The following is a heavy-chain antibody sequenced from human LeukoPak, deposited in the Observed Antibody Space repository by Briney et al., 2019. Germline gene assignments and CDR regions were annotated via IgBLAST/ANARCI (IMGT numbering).Heavy chain of an antibody. CDR1: RFTFDDYI. D-gene: IGHD3-22*01. J-gene: IGHJ3*02. CDR3: AKARGLIGGAFDI. CDR2: ISWDGETT. Sequence: GGSLRLSCAASRFTFDDYIMHWVRQAPGKGLEWVSLISWDGETTYYADSVKGRFTTSRDNSKNSLYLQMNSLRSEDTALYYCAKARGLIGGAFDIWGQGTMVTVSS. V-gene: IGHV3-43*01.